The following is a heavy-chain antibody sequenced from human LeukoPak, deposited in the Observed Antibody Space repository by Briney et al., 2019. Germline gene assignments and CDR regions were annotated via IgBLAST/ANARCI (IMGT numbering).Heavy chain of an antibody. Sequence: GGSLRLSCAASGFTFSSYGMHWVRQAPGKGLEWVAFIRYDGSNKYYADSVKGRFTISRDNSKNTLYLQMNSLKTEDTAVYYCTTEYNFNYYDSSGYYYWGQGTLVTVSS. J-gene: IGHJ4*02. CDR1: GFTFSSYG. V-gene: IGHV3-30*02. CDR2: IRYDGSNK. D-gene: IGHD3-22*01. CDR3: TTEYNFNYYDSSGYYY.